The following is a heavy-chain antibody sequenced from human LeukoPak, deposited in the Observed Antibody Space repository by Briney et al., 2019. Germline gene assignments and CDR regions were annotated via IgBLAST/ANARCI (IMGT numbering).Heavy chain of an antibody. CDR1: GFTFSSYW. CDR2: IKTDGSTT. CDR3: ARVGTGSYHFDY. Sequence: GGSLRLSCAASGFTFSSYWVHWVRQAPGKGLVWVSRIKTDGSTTSYADSVKGRFTISRDNAKNTLYLQMNSLRAEDTAVYYCARVGTGSYHFDYWGQGTLVTVSS. J-gene: IGHJ4*02. V-gene: IGHV3-74*01. D-gene: IGHD1-26*01.